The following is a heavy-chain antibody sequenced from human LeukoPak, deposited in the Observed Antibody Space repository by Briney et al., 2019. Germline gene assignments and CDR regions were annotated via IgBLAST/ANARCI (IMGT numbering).Heavy chain of an antibody. CDR3: TRGHWGLQS. CDR1: GASVTGYY. CDR2: IHHSGNS. V-gene: IGHV4-59*02. D-gene: IGHD7-27*01. J-gene: IGHJ5*02. Sequence: SETLSLTCAVSGASVTGYYWSWIRQSPGKGLEWISYIHHSGNSGYNPSLRSRVTTSLDTSKNQFSLNLISVTAADTAVYYCTRGHWGLQSWSQGTLVTVSS.